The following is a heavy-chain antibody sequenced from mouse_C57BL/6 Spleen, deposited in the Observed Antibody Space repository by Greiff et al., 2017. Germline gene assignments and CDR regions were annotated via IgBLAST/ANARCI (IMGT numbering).Heavy chain of an antibody. J-gene: IGHJ2*01. Sequence: VQLQQPGAELVKPGASVKMSCKASGYTFTSYWITWVKQRPGQGLEWIGDIYPGSGSTNYNEKFKSKATLTVDTASSTAYMQLSSLTSEDSAVYYCARWGLSTVVATHDDWGQGTTLTGAS. D-gene: IGHD1-1*01. CDR1: GYTFTSYW. CDR3: ARWGLSTVVATHDD. CDR2: IYPGSGST. V-gene: IGHV1-55*01.